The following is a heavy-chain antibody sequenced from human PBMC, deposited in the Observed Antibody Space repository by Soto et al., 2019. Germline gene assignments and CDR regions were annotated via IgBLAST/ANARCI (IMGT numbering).Heavy chain of an antibody. V-gene: IGHV4-34*01. CDR1: GESFSGHI. CDR3: ARGRPLLLWFGEEDGMDV. CDR2: INHSGSA. D-gene: IGHD3-10*01. J-gene: IGHJ6*02. Sequence: SETLSLTCAVYGESFSGHIWTWIRQTPGKGLQWIGQINHSGSASYNPSLKSRVTISVHTSKNQFSLELSSVTAADTAVYYCARGRPLLLWFGEEDGMDVWGQGPTVTVSS.